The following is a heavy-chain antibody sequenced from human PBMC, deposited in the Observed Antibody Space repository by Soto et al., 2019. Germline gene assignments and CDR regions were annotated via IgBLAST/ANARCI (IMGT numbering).Heavy chain of an antibody. CDR2: MNPNSGNT. CDR1: GYTFTSYD. CDR3: ARSKGGVRGVTTYYFDY. Sequence: QVQLVQSGAEVKKPGASVKVSCKASGYTFTSYDINWVRQATGQGLERMGWMNPNSGNTGYAQKFQGRVTMTRNTSISTAYMELSSLRSEDTAVYYCARSKGGVRGVTTYYFDYWGQGTLVTVSS. V-gene: IGHV1-8*01. J-gene: IGHJ4*02. D-gene: IGHD3-10*01.